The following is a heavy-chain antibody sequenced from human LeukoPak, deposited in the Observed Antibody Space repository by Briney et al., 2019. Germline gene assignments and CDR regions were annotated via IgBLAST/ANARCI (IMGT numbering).Heavy chain of an antibody. CDR1: GFTFSSYS. V-gene: IGHV3-21*01. CDR3: ARWGLSSGWFNDAFDI. J-gene: IGHJ3*02. CDR2: ISSSSSYI. Sequence: PGGSLRLSCAASGFTFSSYSMNWVRQAPGKGLEWVSSISSSSSYIYYADPVKGRFTISRDNAKNSLYLQMNSLRAEDTAVYYCARWGLSSGWFNDAFDIWGQGTMVTVSS. D-gene: IGHD6-19*01.